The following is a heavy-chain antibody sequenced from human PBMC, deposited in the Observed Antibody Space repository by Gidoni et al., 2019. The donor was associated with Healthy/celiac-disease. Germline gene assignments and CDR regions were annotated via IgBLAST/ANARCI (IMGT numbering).Heavy chain of an antibody. J-gene: IGHJ6*02. CDR1: GYSFTRSW. V-gene: IGHV5-51*01. D-gene: IGHD5-12*01. Sequence: VQLVQSVAAVTKPGESLKISCTGSGYSFTRSWIGWVRQMPGKGLEWMGIIYPGDFDTRYSPSSKGQVTISADKSISTAYLQWRSRKASDTAMYYCARQGDGIYSGYDYYYYGMDVWGQGTTVNVSS. CDR2: IYPGDFDT. CDR3: ARQGDGIYSGYDYYYYGMDV.